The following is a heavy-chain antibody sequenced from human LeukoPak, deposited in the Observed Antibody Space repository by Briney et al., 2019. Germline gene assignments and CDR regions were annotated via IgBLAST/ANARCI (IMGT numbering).Heavy chain of an antibody. CDR3: ATRIGIYYGSGSYLAY. D-gene: IGHD3-10*01. J-gene: IGHJ4*02. Sequence: ASVKVSCKASGYTFTSYYMHWVRQAPGQGLEWMGIINPSGGSTSYAQKFQGRVTMTRDTSISTAYMELSRLRSDDTAVYYCATRIGIYYGSGSYLAYWGQGTLVTVSS. CDR2: INPSGGST. V-gene: IGHV1-46*03. CDR1: GYTFTSYY.